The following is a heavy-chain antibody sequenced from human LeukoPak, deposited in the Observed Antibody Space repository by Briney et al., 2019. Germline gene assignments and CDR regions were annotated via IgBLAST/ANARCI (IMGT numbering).Heavy chain of an antibody. CDR1: GGSFSGYY. CDR2: INHSGST. V-gene: IGHV4-34*01. CDR3: ARRSLGYCSCTSCYTAYNWNYFLS. Sequence: SETLSLTCAVYGGSFSGYYWSWIRQPPGKGLEWIGVINHSGSTNYNPSLKSRVTISVDTSKNQFSLKLSSVTAADTAVYYCARRSLGYCSCTSCYTAYNWNYFLSWGQGTLVTVSS. D-gene: IGHD2-2*02. J-gene: IGHJ5*02.